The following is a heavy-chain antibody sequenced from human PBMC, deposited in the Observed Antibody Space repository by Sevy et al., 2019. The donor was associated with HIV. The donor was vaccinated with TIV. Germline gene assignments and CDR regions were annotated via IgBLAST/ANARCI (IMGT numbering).Heavy chain of an antibody. CDR3: AREMEGVPGRASDI. CDR1: RFTFSDYY. CDR2: ISSSGSTI. V-gene: IGHV3-11*01. J-gene: IGHJ3*02. Sequence: GGSLRLSCAASRFTFSDYYMSWIRQAPGKGLEWLSYISSSGSTIYYADSVKGRFTISRDNAKNSLYLQMNSLRAEDTAVYYCAREMEGVPGRASDIWGQGTMVTVSS. D-gene: IGHD6-19*01.